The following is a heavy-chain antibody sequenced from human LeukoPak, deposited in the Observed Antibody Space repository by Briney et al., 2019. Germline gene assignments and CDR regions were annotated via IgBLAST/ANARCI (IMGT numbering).Heavy chain of an antibody. CDR2: ISPGGGTT. CDR3: AKQLGVAVAPTDY. J-gene: IGHJ4*02. CDR1: GFAFGSEA. D-gene: IGHD6-19*01. Sequence: GGSLRLSCAVSGFAFGSEAMSWVRQSPARGLEWVASISPGGGTTYYADYVKGRFTISRDNSKNSLFVQMNSLRAEDTAVYYCAKQLGVAVAPTDYWGQGTLVTVSS. V-gene: IGHV3-23*01.